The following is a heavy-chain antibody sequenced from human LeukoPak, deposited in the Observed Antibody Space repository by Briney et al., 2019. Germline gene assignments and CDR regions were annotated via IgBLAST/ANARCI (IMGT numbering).Heavy chain of an antibody. CDR3: ARDPFPLHYYDSSGPFAY. CDR2: ISSSSYI. CDR1: GFTFSSYS. J-gene: IGHJ4*02. V-gene: IGHV3-21*01. Sequence: GGSLRLSCAASGFTFSSYSMNWVRQAPGKGLEWVSSISSSSYIYYADSVKGRFTISRDNAKNSLYLQMNSLRAEDTAVYYCARDPFPLHYYDSSGPFAYWGQGTLVTVSS. D-gene: IGHD3-22*01.